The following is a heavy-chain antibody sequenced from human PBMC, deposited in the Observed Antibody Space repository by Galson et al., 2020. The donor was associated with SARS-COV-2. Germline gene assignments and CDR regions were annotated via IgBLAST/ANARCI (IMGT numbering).Heavy chain of an antibody. Sequence: GESLKISCAASGFTFSNHDMNWVRQAPGKGLESVSYISGSGGTILYADSVKGRFTCSRDNAKSSLYLQLNSLRAEDTAVYYCAIKASANYYAMDVWGQGTTVTVSS. CDR1: GFTFSNHD. J-gene: IGHJ6*02. D-gene: IGHD2-15*01. V-gene: IGHV3-48*03. CDR3: AIKASANYYAMDV. CDR2: ISGSGGTI.